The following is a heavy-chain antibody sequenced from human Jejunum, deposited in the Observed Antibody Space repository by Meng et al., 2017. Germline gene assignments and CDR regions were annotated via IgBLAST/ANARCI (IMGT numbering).Heavy chain of an antibody. CDR1: GSAVSSNF. J-gene: IGHJ4*02. CDR3: ARRHYNYYDDC. D-gene: IGHD5-24*01. Sequence: QLVVPGGAWCRLGGSLRLSSAASGSAVSSNFWSWVRQAPGKGLEWVSVLYDDGSTYYADSVKGRFTISRDNSKNTLFLQMNSLRVEDTAVYYCARRHYNYYDDCWGQGTLVTVSS. V-gene: IGHV3-53*01. CDR2: LYDDGST.